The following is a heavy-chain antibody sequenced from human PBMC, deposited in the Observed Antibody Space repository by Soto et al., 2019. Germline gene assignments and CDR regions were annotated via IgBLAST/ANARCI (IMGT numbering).Heavy chain of an antibody. J-gene: IGHJ6*02. CDR3: ARTAAAGKYYYGVDV. V-gene: IGHV5-51*01. D-gene: IGHD6-13*01. Sequence: GESLKISCKGSGYSFTSYWIGWVRQMPGKGLEWVGIIYPGDSDTRYSPSFQGQVTISADKSISTAYLQWSSLKASDTAMYYCARTAAAGKYYYGVDVWGQGTTVTVSS. CDR1: GYSFTSYW. CDR2: IYPGDSDT.